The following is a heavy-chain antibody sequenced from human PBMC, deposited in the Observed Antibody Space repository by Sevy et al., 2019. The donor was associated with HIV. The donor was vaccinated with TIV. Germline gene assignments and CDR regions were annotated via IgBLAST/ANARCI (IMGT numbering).Heavy chain of an antibody. CDR1: GYTLTQLS. V-gene: IGHV1-24*01. CDR2: FDPEDGET. Sequence: ASVKVSCKVSGYTLTQLSMHWVRQAPGKGLEWMGSFDPEDGETLYAQKFQGRVTMIEDTSTDTAYMELSSLRSEDTAIYYCATTKDYYESSGSPFDYWGQGTLVTVSS. D-gene: IGHD3-22*01. J-gene: IGHJ4*02. CDR3: ATTKDYYESSGSPFDY.